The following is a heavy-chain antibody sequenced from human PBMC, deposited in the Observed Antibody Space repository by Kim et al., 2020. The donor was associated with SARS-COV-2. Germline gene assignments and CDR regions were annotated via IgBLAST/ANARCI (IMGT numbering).Heavy chain of an antibody. CDR2: ISYDGSNK. Sequence: GSLRLSCAASGFTFSSYAMHWVRQAPGKGLEWVAVISYDGSNKYYADSVKGRFTISRDNSKNTLYLQMNSLRAEDTAVYYCARGGRAIAARFLGGIGYWGQGTLVTVSS. CDR3: ARGGRAIAARFLGGIGY. CDR1: GFTFSSYA. D-gene: IGHD6-6*01. V-gene: IGHV3-30-3*01. J-gene: IGHJ4*02.